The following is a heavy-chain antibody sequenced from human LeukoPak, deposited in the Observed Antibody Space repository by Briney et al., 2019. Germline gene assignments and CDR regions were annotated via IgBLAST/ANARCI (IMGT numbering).Heavy chain of an antibody. Sequence: GGSLRLSCAASGFTFNTYSMNWVRQAPGKGLEWVSSISTSSIYIYYADSLKGRFTISRDNAKNSLYLQMNSLRAEDTAVYYCAREAPAFDIWGQGTKVIVSS. CDR3: AREAPAFDI. V-gene: IGHV3-21*01. CDR1: GFTFNTYS. CDR2: ISTSSIYI. J-gene: IGHJ3*02.